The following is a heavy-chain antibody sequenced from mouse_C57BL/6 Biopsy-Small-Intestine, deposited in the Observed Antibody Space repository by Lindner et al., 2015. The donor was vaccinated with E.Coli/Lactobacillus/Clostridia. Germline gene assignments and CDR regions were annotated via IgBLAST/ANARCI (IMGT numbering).Heavy chain of an antibody. V-gene: IGHV1-66*01. D-gene: IGHD1-1*01. CDR1: GYTFTSYD. CDR2: IYPVSGHT. CDR3: ARDGENYEVYFDY. J-gene: IGHJ2*01. Sequence: VQLQESGPELVKPGTSVRLSCKASGYTFTSYDINWVRQRPGQGFEWIGWIYPVSGHTKYNENVKGKATLTADTSSSTAYMQLSSLTSEDSAVYYCARDGENYEVYFDYWGQGTTLTVSS.